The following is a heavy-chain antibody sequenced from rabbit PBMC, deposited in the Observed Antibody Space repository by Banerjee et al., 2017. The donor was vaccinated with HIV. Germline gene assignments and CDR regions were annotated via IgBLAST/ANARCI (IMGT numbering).Heavy chain of an antibody. Sequence: QSLEESGGDLVKPGASLTLTCTASGFTLSSYWMCWVRQAPGKGLEWIACIYTGSSGSTAYASWAKGRFTISKTSSTTVTLQMTSLTAADTATYFCARGGDISGDGYVLWGPGTLVTVS. CDR2: IYTGSSGST. CDR3: ARGGDISGDGYVL. J-gene: IGHJ6*01. V-gene: IGHV1S40*01. CDR1: GFTLSSYW. D-gene: IGHD6-1*01.